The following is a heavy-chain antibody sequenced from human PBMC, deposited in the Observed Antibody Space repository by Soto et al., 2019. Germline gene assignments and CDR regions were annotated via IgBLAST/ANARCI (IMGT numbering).Heavy chain of an antibody. CDR3: TTEIVATIWTYYYYYMDV. Sequence: GGSLRLSCAASGFTFSNAWMSWVRQAPGKGLEWVGRIKSKTDGGTTDYAAPVKGRFTISRDDSKNTLYLQMNSLKTEDTAVYYCTTEIVATIWTYYYYYMDVWGKGTTVTVSS. D-gene: IGHD5-12*01. J-gene: IGHJ6*03. CDR2: IKSKTDGGTT. V-gene: IGHV3-15*01. CDR1: GFTFSNAW.